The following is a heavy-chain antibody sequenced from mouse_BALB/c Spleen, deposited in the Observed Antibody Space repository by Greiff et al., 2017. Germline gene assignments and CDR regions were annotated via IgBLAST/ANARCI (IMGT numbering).Heavy chain of an antibody. CDR1: GYTFTDYN. CDR2: IYPYNGGT. CDR3: ARGDYGNLDY. J-gene: IGHJ2*01. D-gene: IGHD2-1*01. Sequence: EVQLQQSGPELVKPGASVKISCKASGYTFTDYNMHWVKQSHGKSLEWIGYIYPYNGGTGYNQKFKSKATLTVDNSSSTAYMELRSLTSEDSAVYYCARGDYGNLDYWGQGTTLTVSS. V-gene: IGHV1S29*02.